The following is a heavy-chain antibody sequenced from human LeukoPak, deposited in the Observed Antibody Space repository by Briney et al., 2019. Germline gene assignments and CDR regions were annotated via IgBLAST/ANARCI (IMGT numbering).Heavy chain of an antibody. CDR2: ILNDGSNK. D-gene: IGHD4-17*01. CDR1: GLTFSSSA. Sequence: PGRSLRLSCAASGLTFSSSAMHWVRQAPGKGLEWVALILNDGSNKYYADSVKGRLTISRDNSKNTLYLQMNSLRAEDTAVYYCADGDYGDYAWPLEYWGQGTLVTVSS. CDR3: ADGDYGDYAWPLEY. V-gene: IGHV3-30*03. J-gene: IGHJ4*02.